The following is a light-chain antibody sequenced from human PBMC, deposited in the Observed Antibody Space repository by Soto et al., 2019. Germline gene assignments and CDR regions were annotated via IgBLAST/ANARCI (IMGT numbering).Light chain of an antibody. CDR3: SSYTTTSTVV. CDR1: SSDIGGHNY. V-gene: IGLV2-14*01. CDR2: EVS. Sequence: QSVLTQPASVSGSPGQSITVSCTGTSSDIGGHNYVSWYQQHPGKVPKLIIYEVSNRPSGVSNRFSGSKSGNTASLTVSGLQAKDEADYYCSSYTTTSTVVFGGGTKLTVL. J-gene: IGLJ3*02.